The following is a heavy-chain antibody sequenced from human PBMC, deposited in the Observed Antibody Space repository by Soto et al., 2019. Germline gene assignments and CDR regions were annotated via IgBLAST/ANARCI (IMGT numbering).Heavy chain of an antibody. CDR2: IYYSGST. J-gene: IGHJ4*02. CDR3: ARDSSGWHVY. Sequence: PSEALALTCTVGGGSVSCGSYYGRCIRQPPGKGLQWIGYIYYSGSTNYNPSLKSRVTISVDTSKNQFSLKLSSVTAADTAVYYCARDSSGWHVYWGQGALVTVSS. D-gene: IGHD6-19*01. CDR1: GGSVSCGSYY. V-gene: IGHV4-61*01.